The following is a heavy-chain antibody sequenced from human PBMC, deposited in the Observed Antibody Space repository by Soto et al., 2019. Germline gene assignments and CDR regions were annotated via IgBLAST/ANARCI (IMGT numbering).Heavy chain of an antibody. D-gene: IGHD5-12*01. J-gene: IGHJ4*02. V-gene: IGHV3-30*18. CDR3: AKEYSGYAIDY. Sequence: GGSLRLSCAASGFTFSSYGMHWVRQAPGKGLEWVAVISYDGSNKYYADSVKGRFTISRDNSKNTLYLQMNSLGAEDTAVYYCAKEYSGYAIDYWGQGTLVTVSS. CDR2: ISYDGSNK. CDR1: GFTFSSYG.